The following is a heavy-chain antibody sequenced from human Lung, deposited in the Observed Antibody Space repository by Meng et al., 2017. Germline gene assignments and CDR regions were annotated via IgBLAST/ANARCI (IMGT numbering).Heavy chain of an antibody. J-gene: IGHJ4*02. CDR1: GGSISSSNYY. CDR2: MHYSGST. V-gene: IGHV4-39*07. CDR3: AREMTSAYFSDS. D-gene: IGHD3-22*01. Sequence: GSLRLSCTVSGGSISSSNYYWGWIRQPPGKGLEWIGSMHYSGSTYYNPSLKSRVTILVDTSKNQFSLKLSSVTAADTAVYYWAREMTSAYFSDSWGQGNLVTVSS.